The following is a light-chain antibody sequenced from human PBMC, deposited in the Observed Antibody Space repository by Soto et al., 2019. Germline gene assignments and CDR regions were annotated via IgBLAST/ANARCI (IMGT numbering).Light chain of an antibody. CDR2: DVS. CDR1: SSDVGAYNY. Sequence: QSALTQPASMSGSPGQSITISCTGTSSDVGAYNYVSWYQQHPGKVPKLMIYDVSNRPSGVSNRFSGSKSGNTASLTLSGLQAEDEADYYCSSYTNSKSYVFGTGTKVTVL. J-gene: IGLJ1*01. CDR3: SSYTNSKSYV. V-gene: IGLV2-14*03.